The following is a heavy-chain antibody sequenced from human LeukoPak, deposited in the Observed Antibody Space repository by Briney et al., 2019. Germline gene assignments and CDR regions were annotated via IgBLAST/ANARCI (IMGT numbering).Heavy chain of an antibody. Sequence: SQTLSLTSTVSGGSISSGGYYWSWIRQHPGKGLEWIGYIYYSGSTYYNPSLKSRVTISVDTSKNQFSLKLSSVTAADTAVYYCARSLLWFGELSTVDYWGQGTLVTVSS. J-gene: IGHJ4*02. D-gene: IGHD3-10*01. CDR1: GGSISSGGYY. CDR2: IYYSGST. V-gene: IGHV4-31*03. CDR3: ARSLLWFGELSTVDY.